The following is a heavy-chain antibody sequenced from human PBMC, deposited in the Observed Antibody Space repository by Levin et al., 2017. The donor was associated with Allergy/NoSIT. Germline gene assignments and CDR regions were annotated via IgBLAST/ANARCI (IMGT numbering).Heavy chain of an antibody. CDR3: AREGIVVVPAAILYYYYYYGMDV. CDR2: ISYDGSNK. CDR1: GFTFSSYA. D-gene: IGHD2-2*01. J-gene: IGHJ6*02. Sequence: PGESLKISCAASGFTFSSYAMHWVRQAPGKGLEWVAVISYDGSNKYYADSVKGRFTISRDNSKNTLYLQMNSLRAEDTAVYYCAREGIVVVPAAILYYYYYYGMDVWGQGTTVTVSS. V-gene: IGHV3-30-3*01.